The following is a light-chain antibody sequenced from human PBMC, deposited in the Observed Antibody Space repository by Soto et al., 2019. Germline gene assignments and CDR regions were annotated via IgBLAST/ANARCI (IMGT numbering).Light chain of an antibody. Sequence: VHLTQSPSSLSASVGDIGTITCRASQGISSYLNWYRQKPGKVPQPLIYSASNLQSGVPSRFSGSGSGTDFTLTISSLQPEDVATYYGQRNYNAPITFGQGTRLEIK. CDR3: QRNYNAPIT. CDR2: SAS. V-gene: IGKV1-27*01. J-gene: IGKJ5*01. CDR1: QGISSY.